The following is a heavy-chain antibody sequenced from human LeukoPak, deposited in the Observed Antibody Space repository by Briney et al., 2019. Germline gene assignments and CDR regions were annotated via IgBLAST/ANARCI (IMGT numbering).Heavy chain of an antibody. V-gene: IGHV1-46*01. D-gene: IGHD1-26*01. J-gene: IGHJ4*02. Sequence: ASVKVSCKAFGYTFTGYYMHWVRQAPGQGLEWMGIINPSGGSTSYAQKFQGRVTMTRDMSTSTVYMELSSLRSEDTAVYYCAREGGSYYQKPFDYWGQGTLVTVSS. CDR1: GYTFTGYY. CDR2: INPSGGST. CDR3: AREGGSYYQKPFDY.